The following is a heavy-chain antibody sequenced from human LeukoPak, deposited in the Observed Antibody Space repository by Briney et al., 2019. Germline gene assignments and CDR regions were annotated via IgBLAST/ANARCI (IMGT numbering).Heavy chain of an antibody. V-gene: IGHV3-74*01. D-gene: IGHD4-23*01. CDR2: INSDGSST. Sequence: SCKASGYTFSSYWMHWVRQAPGKGLVWVSRINSDGSSTSYADSVKGRFTISRDNAKNTLYLQMNSLRAEDTAVYYCARDLTYGGKRGYYFDYWGQGTLVTVSS. J-gene: IGHJ4*02. CDR3: ARDLTYGGKRGYYFDY. CDR1: GYTFSSYW.